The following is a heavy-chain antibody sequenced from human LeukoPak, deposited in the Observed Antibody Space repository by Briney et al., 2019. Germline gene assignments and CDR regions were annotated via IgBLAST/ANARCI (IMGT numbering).Heavy chain of an antibody. D-gene: IGHD1-20*01. CDR3: AKLVTGTTWSEY. CDR2: ISYDGSNK. CDR1: GFTFSSYG. Sequence: GRSLRLSCAASGFTFSSYGMHRVRQAPGKGLEWVAVISYDGSNKYYADSVKGRFTISRDNSKNTLYLQMNSLRAEDTAVYYCAKLVTGTTWSEYWGQGTLVTVSS. V-gene: IGHV3-30*18. J-gene: IGHJ4*02.